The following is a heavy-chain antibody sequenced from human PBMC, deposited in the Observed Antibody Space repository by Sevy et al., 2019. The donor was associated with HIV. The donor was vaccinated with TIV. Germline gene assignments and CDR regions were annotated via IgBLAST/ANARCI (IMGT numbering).Heavy chain of an antibody. CDR2: IYYSGST. CDR1: GGSISSSSYY. CDR3: ARHWFDPIIPSGYCSGGRCYGWFVP. V-gene: IGHV4-39*01. J-gene: IGHJ5*02. D-gene: IGHD2-15*01. Sequence: SETLSLTCTVSGGSISSSSYYWGWIRQPPGKGLEWIGSIYYSGSTYYNPSLKCRVTISVDTSKNQFSLKLSSVTAADTAVYYSARHWFDPIIPSGYCSGGRCYGWFVPWGQGTLVTASS.